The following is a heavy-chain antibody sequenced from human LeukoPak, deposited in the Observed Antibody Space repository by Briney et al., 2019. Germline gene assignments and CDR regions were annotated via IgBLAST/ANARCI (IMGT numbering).Heavy chain of an antibody. D-gene: IGHD3-3*01. J-gene: IGHJ6*03. V-gene: IGHV4-39*07. CDR1: GGSISSSSYY. Sequence: PSETLSLTCTVSGGSISSSSYYWGWIRQPPGKGLEWIGSIYYSGSTYYNPSLKSRVTISVDTSKNQFSLKLSSVTAADTAVYYCARDKRTIFGDFYMDVWGKGTTVTVSS. CDR3: ARDKRTIFGDFYMDV. CDR2: IYYSGST.